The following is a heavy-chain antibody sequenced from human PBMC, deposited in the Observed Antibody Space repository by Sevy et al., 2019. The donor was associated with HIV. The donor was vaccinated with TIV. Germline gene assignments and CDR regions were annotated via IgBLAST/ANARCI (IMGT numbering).Heavy chain of an antibody. Sequence: ASVKVSCKASGYTFSTIGFSWVRQAPGQGLEWMGWISAYNGYTNYAQNFQDRVTLTTDSSTNTAYMELRSLTSDDTAVYYCARGYVRGYSGHVDYWGQGTLVTVSS. CDR1: GYTFSTIG. CDR3: ARGYVRGYSGHVDY. J-gene: IGHJ4*02. V-gene: IGHV1-18*01. CDR2: ISAYNGYT. D-gene: IGHD5-12*01.